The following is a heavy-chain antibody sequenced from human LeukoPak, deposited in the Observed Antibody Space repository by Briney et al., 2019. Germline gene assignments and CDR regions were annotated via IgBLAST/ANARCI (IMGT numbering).Heavy chain of an antibody. CDR1: GYSFTSYW. D-gene: IGHD3-22*01. CDR3: AVDSSGYSDAFDI. CDR2: IYPGDSDT. Sequence: GESLKISCKGSGYSFTSYWSGWVRQMPGKGLEWMGIIYPGDSDTRYSPSFQGQVTISADKSISTAYLQWSSLKASDTAMYYCAVDSSGYSDAFDIWGQGTMVTVSS. J-gene: IGHJ3*02. V-gene: IGHV5-51*01.